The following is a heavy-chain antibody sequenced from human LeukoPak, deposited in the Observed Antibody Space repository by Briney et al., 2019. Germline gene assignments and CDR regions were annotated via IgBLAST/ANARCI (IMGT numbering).Heavy chain of an antibody. J-gene: IGHJ4*02. CDR3: ARDYPYSGYDYGPFDY. CDR1: GFSFSSNS. Sequence: PGGSLRLSCAASGFSFSSNSMNWVRQAPGKGLEWVSSISSSSNYIYYAGSVEGRFTMSRDNAKNSLYLQMNSLRAEDTAVYYCARDYPYSGYDYGPFDYWGQGTLVTVSS. CDR2: ISSSSNYI. V-gene: IGHV3-21*01. D-gene: IGHD5-12*01.